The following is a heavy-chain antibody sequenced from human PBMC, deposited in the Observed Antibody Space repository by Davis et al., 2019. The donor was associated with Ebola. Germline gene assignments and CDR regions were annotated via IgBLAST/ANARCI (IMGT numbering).Heavy chain of an antibody. J-gene: IGHJ6*04. CDR2: INHSGST. D-gene: IGHD2-2*01. V-gene: IGHV4-34*01. CDR3: ARGIVVVPAAMFGYYYYGMDV. CDR1: GGSISSYY. Sequence: GSLRLSCTVSGGSISSYYWSWIRQPPGKGLEWIGEINHSGSTNYNPSLKSRVTISVDTSKNQFSLKLSSVTAADTAVYYCARGIVVVPAAMFGYYYYGMDVWGKGTTVTVSS.